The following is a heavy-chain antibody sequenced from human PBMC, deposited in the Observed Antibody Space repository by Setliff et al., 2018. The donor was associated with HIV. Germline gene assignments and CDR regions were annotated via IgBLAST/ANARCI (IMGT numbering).Heavy chain of an antibody. J-gene: IGHJ3*02. CDR3: ARDLLGDPDAFDI. V-gene: IGHV7-4-1*02. Sequence: GASVKVSCKASGGTFSSYAINWVRQAPGQGLECMGWINTKTGTPRYAQAFRGRFVISSDTSVTTSYLQINSLKAEDTAVYYCARDLLGDPDAFDIWGQGTQVTVSS. D-gene: IGHD3-16*01. CDR1: GGTFSSYA. CDR2: INTKTGTP.